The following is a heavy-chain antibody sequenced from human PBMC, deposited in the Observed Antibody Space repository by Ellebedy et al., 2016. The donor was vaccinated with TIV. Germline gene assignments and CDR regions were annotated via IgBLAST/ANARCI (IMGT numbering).Heavy chain of an antibody. V-gene: IGHV1-18*01. CDR3: ATGDPGFDY. CDR2: ISTYNGDT. J-gene: IGHJ4*02. Sequence: AASVKVSCKASGYTFSSYGITWVRQAPGQGLEWMGWISTYNGDTNYAQKFQGRVTITRDTSANTAYMELSSLRSEDTAVYYCATGDPGFDYWGQGTLVTVSS. D-gene: IGHD5-24*01. CDR1: GYTFSSYG.